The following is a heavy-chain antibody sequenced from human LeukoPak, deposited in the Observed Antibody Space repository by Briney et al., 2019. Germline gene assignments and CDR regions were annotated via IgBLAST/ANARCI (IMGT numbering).Heavy chain of an antibody. J-gene: IGHJ4*02. D-gene: IGHD1-26*01. Sequence: GGSLRLSCAASGFTFSSYAMSWVRQAPGKGLEWVSGISGSGGSTYYADSVKGQFTISRDNSKNTVYLQMNNLRAEDTAVYYCAKKSLGSGSSGYYFDYWGQGTLVTVSS. V-gene: IGHV3-23*01. CDR2: ISGSGGST. CDR3: AKKSLGSGSSGYYFDY. CDR1: GFTFSSYA.